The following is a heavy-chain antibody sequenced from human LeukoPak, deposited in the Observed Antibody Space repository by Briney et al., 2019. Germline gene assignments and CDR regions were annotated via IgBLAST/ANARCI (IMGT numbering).Heavy chain of an antibody. CDR2: IYPSDSDT. Sequence: GESLKISCKGSGYSFSSNWIGWVRQMPVKGLEWMGIIYPSDSDTRYNPSFQGQVTISADRSISTTSLQWRSLKASDTATYYCARLSPGVGATAEYWGQGTLVTVSS. CDR3: ARLSPGVGATAEY. CDR1: GYSFSSNW. V-gene: IGHV5-51*01. J-gene: IGHJ4*02. D-gene: IGHD1-26*01.